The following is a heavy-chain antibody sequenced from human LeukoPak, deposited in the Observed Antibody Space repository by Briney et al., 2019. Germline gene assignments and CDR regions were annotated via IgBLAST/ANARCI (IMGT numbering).Heavy chain of an antibody. CDR1: GFTFGDYA. D-gene: IGHD6-13*01. Sequence: GGSLRLSCTASGFTFGDYAMSWVRQAPGKGLESVGFIRSKAYGGTTEYAASVKGRFTISRDDSKSIAYLQMNSLKTEDTAVYYCTRDRGVAAAENYYYYYGMDVWGQGTTATVSS. CDR2: IRSKAYGGTT. CDR3: TRDRGVAAAENYYYYYGMDV. J-gene: IGHJ6*02. V-gene: IGHV3-49*04.